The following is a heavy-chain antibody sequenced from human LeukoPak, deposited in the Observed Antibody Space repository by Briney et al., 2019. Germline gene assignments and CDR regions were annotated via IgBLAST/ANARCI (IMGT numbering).Heavy chain of an antibody. J-gene: IGHJ4*02. CDR2: MNPNSGNT. D-gene: IGHD6-19*01. Sequence: GASVKVSCKASGYTFTSYDINWVRQATGQGLEWMGWMNPNSGNTGYAQKFQGRVTITRNTSISTAYMELSSLRSEDTAVYYCARPFYSSGWYATFVYWGQGTLVTVSS. CDR3: ARPFYSSGWYATFVY. CDR1: GYTFTSYD. V-gene: IGHV1-8*01.